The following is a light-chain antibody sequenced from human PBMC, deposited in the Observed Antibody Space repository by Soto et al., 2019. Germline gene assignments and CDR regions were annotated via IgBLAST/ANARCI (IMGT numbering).Light chain of an antibody. CDR1: QRISNSY. V-gene: IGKV3-20*01. CDR2: GAS. J-gene: IGKJ1*01. CDR3: QPYGRAPPWT. Sequence: SVLTQSPGTLVWSPGERATVSCRASQRISNSYLAWYQQKPGQAPRLIIYGASSRATGIPDRFSGSGSGTDFTLPISTPDPEYLPVHYCQPYGRAPPWTLRQGTQVDI.